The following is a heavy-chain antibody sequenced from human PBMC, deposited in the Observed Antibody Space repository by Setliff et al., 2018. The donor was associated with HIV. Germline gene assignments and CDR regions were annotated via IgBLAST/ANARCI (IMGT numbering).Heavy chain of an antibody. J-gene: IGHJ4*02. CDR2: VYYTGSP. CDR1: GASISHYY. V-gene: IGHV4-59*01. Sequence: SETLSLTCTVSGASISHYYWSWIRQPPGKGLECIGYVYYTGSPNYNPSLKSRATISVDTSKSHFSLRLNSVTAADTATYDCARVDYEGGSYYFDYWGQGLLVTVSS. D-gene: IGHD3-22*01. CDR3: ARVDYEGGSYYFDY.